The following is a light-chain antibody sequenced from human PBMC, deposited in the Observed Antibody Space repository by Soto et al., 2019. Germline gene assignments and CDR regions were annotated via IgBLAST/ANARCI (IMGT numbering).Light chain of an antibody. CDR1: QRLVYSDGKTY. J-gene: IGKJ2*01. CDR2: KLT. CDR3: MQATHWPHT. V-gene: IGKV2-30*01. Sequence: GVMTHSPLSLSVTVGHPASIACRSTQRLVYSDGKTYLSWFQQRPGQSPRRLIHKLTNRDAGVPDRFSGSVSGTEFTLKISRVEAEDVAIYYCMQATHWPHTFGQGTK.